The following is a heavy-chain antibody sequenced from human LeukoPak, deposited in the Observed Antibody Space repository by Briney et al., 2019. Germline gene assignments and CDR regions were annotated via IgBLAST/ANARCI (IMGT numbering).Heavy chain of an antibody. J-gene: IGHJ4*02. CDR2: IRYDGTSK. CDR1: GFAFSTYG. CDR3: AKGYSSGWKVDF. D-gene: IGHD6-19*01. Sequence: GGSLRLSCAASGFAFSTYGMHWVRQAPDRGLEWVAFIRYDGTSKYYADSVRGRFTISRDNSKNTLYLEMNSLRAEDTAVYYCAKGYSSGWKVDFWGQGTLATVSS. V-gene: IGHV3-30*02.